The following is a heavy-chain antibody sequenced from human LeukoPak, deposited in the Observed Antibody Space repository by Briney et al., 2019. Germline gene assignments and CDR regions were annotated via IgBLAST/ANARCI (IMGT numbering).Heavy chain of an antibody. CDR3: ARVTGYVTEDNFDY. J-gene: IGHJ4*02. CDR2: IYYSGST. CDR1: GGSISSYY. D-gene: IGHD2-15*01. Sequence: PSETLSLTCTVSGGSISSYYWSWIRQPPGKGLEWIGYIYYSGSTNYNPSLKSRVTISVDTSKNQFSLKLRSVTAAGTAVYYCARVTGYVTEDNFDYWGQGTLVTVSS. V-gene: IGHV4-59*01.